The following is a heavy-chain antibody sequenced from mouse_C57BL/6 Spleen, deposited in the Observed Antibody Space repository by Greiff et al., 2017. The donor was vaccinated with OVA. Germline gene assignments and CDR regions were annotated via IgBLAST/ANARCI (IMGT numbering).Heavy chain of an antibody. CDR2: ISDGGSYT. D-gene: IGHD1-1*01. CDR1: GFTFSSYA. Sequence: EVNLVESGGGLVKPGGSLKLSCAASGFTFSSYAMSWVRQTPEKRLEWVATISDGGSYTYYPDNVKGRFTISRDNAKNNLYLQMSHLKSEDTAMYYCARDRGTTVVVPYYFDYWGQGTTLTVSS. J-gene: IGHJ2*01. V-gene: IGHV5-4*01. CDR3: ARDRGTTVVVPYYFDY.